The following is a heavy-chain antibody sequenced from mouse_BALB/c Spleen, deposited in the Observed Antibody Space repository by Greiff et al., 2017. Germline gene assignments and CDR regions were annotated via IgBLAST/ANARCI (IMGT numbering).Heavy chain of an antibody. J-gene: IGHJ3*01. D-gene: IGHD2-4*01. Sequence: EVKLVESGPELVKPGASVKMSCKASGYTFTSYVMHWVKQKPGQGLEWIGYINPYNDGTKYNEKFKGKATLTSDKSSSTAYMELSSLTSEDSAVYYCARGGSMITTAWFAYWGQGTLVTVSA. CDR3: ARGGSMITTAWFAY. V-gene: IGHV1-14*01. CDR2: INPYNDGT. CDR1: GYTFTSYV.